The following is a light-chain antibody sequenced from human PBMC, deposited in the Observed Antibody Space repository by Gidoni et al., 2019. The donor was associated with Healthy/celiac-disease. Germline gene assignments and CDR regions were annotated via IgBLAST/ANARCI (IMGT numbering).Light chain of an antibody. V-gene: IGKV4-1*01. CDR3: QQYYSTPLT. CDR1: QSVLYSSNNKNY. J-gene: IGKJ4*01. CDR2: WAS. Sequence: DIVMTQSPDSLAVSLGERATINCKSSQSVLYSSNNKNYLALYQQKPGQPPTLLIYWASTRESGVPDRFSGSGSVTDFTLTISSLQDEDVSVYYCQQYYSTPLTFXGXTKVEIK.